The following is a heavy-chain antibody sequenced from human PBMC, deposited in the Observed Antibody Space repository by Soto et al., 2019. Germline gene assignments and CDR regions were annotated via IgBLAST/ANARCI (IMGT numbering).Heavy chain of an antibody. Sequence: EVQLLESGGGLVQPGGSLRLSCAASGFTFNSYTMAWVRQAPGKGLEWVSSISGSGGSPSYADSVQGRFTISRDNSRNTLSLQMNSLRAEDTATYYVAKARCSGNSCYVPDYWGHGSLVTVSS. CDR3: AKARCSGNSCYVPDY. CDR1: GFTFNSYT. J-gene: IGHJ4*01. D-gene: IGHD2-15*01. CDR2: ISGSGGSP. V-gene: IGHV3-23*01.